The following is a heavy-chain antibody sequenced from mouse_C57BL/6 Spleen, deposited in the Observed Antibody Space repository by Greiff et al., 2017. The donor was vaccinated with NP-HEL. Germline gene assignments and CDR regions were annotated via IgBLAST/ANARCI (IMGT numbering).Heavy chain of an antibody. CDR2: IHPNSGST. D-gene: IGHD1-1*01. V-gene: IGHV1-64*01. J-gene: IGHJ2*01. CDR1: GYTFTSYW. CDR3: ARRGLSSGFDY. Sequence: QVQLQQPGAELVKPGASVKLSCKASGYTFTSYWMHWVKQRPGQGLEWIGMIHPNSGSTNYNEKFKSKATLTVDKSSSTAYMQLSSLTSEDAAVYYCARRGLSSGFDYWGQGTTLTVSS.